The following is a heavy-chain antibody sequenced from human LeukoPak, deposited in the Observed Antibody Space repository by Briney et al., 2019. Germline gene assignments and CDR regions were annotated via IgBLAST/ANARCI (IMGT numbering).Heavy chain of an antibody. Sequence: SGGSLRLSCAASGFTFSSYGMHWVRQAPNKGLEWVAVIWSDGNNKYYADSVKGRFTISRDNSKNTLYLQMTSLTTEDTAMYYCVKDSGGSRYYFDSWGQGTLVTVSS. V-gene: IGHV3-30*02. CDR2: IWSDGNNK. J-gene: IGHJ4*02. CDR3: VKDSGGSRYYFDS. CDR1: GFTFSSYG. D-gene: IGHD5-12*01.